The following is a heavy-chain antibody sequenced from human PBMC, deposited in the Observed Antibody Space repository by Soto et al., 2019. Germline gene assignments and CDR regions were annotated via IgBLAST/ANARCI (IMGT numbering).Heavy chain of an antibody. Sequence: GASVTVSCKASGYTFSSYAISWVRQAPGQGLEWMGGIIPIFGTANYAQKFQGRVTITADESTSTAYMELSSLRSEDTAVYYCARARRDRIAAVNYWGQGTLVTVSS. CDR1: GYTFSSYA. V-gene: IGHV1-69*13. CDR3: ARARRDRIAAVNY. D-gene: IGHD6-13*01. J-gene: IGHJ4*02. CDR2: IIPIFGTA.